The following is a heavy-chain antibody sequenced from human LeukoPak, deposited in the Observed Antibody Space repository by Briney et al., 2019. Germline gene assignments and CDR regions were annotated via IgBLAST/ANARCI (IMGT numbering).Heavy chain of an antibody. CDR3: ARDGRGGYGDNDRVYYYYGMDV. Sequence: GGSLRLSCAASGFTVSNNYMSWVRQAPGKGLEWVSVIYSGGNTHYADSVKGRFTISRDNSKNTLYLQMNSLRAEDTALYYCARDGRGGYGDNDRVYYYYGMDVWGQGTTVTVSS. D-gene: IGHD4-17*01. J-gene: IGHJ6*02. CDR1: GFTVSNNY. CDR2: IYSGGNT. V-gene: IGHV3-66*01.